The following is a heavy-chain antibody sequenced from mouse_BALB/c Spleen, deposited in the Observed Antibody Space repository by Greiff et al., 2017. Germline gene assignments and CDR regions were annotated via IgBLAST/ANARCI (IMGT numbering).Heavy chain of an antibody. J-gene: IGHJ4*01. Sequence: EVQLVESGPGLVKPSQSLSLTCTVTGYSITSDYAWNWIRQFPGNKLEWMGYISYSGSTSYNPSLKSRISITRDTSKNQFFLQLNSVTTEDTATYYCARVDGYFNYYAMDYWGQGTSVTVSS. CDR2: ISYSGST. D-gene: IGHD2-3*01. V-gene: IGHV3-2*02. CDR1: GYSITSDYA. CDR3: ARVDGYFNYYAMDY.